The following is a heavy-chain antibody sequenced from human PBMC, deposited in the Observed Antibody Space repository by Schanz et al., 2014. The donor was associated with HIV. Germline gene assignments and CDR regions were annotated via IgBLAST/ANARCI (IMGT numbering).Heavy chain of an antibody. D-gene: IGHD4-4*01. V-gene: IGHV3-23*01. Sequence: EVQLLESGGGLVQPGESLTLSCAASGFTFANYAMNWVRQAPGKGLEWVSGISISGETTYYADSVKGRFTISRDNSKNTLYLQMNSLRAEDTAVYYCAKEAVTTFFDYWGQGTLVTVSS. CDR3: AKEAVTTFFDY. CDR1: GFTFANYA. CDR2: ISISGETT. J-gene: IGHJ4*02.